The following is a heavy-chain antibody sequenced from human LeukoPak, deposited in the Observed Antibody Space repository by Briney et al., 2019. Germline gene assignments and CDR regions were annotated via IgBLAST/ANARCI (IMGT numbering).Heavy chain of an antibody. CDR3: AKDGERGFDYSNSLEH. V-gene: IGHV3-33*06. CDR2: IWSDATNE. CDR1: GFTFSHFG. J-gene: IGHJ5*02. D-gene: IGHD4-11*01. Sequence: GGSLRLSCEASGFTFSHFGMHWVRQPPGKGLEWVAVIWSDATNEYYADSVKGRFTISRDNFKRTVSLEMNSLRAEDTAVYYCAKDGERGFDYSNSLEHWGQGSLVIVSS.